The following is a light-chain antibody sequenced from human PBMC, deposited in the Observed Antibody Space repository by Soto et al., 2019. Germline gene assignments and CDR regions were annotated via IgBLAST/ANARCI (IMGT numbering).Light chain of an antibody. J-gene: IGLJ2*01. CDR3: ATWDYSLTGEV. CDR1: SSNIGNNY. Sequence: QSVLTQPPSVSAAPGQKVTISCSGSSSNIGNNYVSWYQQLPGTAPKLLIYDNNKRPSGIPDRFSGSKSGTSGTLDITGLQTGDEADYYWATWDYSLTGEVFGGGTKVTVL. V-gene: IGLV1-51*01. CDR2: DNN.